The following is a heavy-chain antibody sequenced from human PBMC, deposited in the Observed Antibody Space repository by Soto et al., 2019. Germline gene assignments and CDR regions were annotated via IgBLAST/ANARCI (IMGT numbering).Heavy chain of an antibody. Sequence: PSETLSLTCIVSDGSVSSGNYYWTWIRQPPGKGLEWIGYIHSSGSTLYNPSLKSRVTISVDTSMNQFSLKLTSLTAADTALYYCARDSLALFDSWGQGTLVTVSS. V-gene: IGHV4-61*01. J-gene: IGHJ4*02. CDR2: IHSSGST. D-gene: IGHD5-12*01. CDR1: DGSVSSGNYY. CDR3: ARDSLALFDS.